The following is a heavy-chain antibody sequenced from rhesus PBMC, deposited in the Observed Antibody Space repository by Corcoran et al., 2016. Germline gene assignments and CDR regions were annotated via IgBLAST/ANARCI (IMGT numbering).Heavy chain of an antibody. CDR3: ARRAAAGTPPWPNFDY. Sequence: QVQLVQSGAEVKQPGASVKVSCKASGYTFTSYGMNWVRQAHGQRLEWMGWINTDTGNPTDAQGFKERCTFSMDHSISTAYLQISSRKAEDTAVYYCARRAAAGTPPWPNFDYWGQGVLVTVSS. J-gene: IGHJ4*01. D-gene: IGHD6-31*01. CDR2: INTDTGNP. CDR1: GYTFTSYG. V-gene: IGHV7-114*01.